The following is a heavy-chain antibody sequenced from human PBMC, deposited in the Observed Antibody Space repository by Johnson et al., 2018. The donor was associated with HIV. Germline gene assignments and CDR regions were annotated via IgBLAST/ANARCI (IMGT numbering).Heavy chain of an antibody. CDR3: ARSMTTVTVAFDI. Sequence: QVQLVESGGGVVQPGRSLRLSCAASGFSFSDYNMHWVRQAPGKGLEWVAVTWFDGRNKYYADSVKGRFTISRDNSKNTLYLQMNSLRAEDTAVYYCARSMTTVTVAFDIWGQGTMVTVSS. CDR1: GFSFSDYN. V-gene: IGHV3-33*01. J-gene: IGHJ3*02. CDR2: TWFDGRNK. D-gene: IGHD4-17*01.